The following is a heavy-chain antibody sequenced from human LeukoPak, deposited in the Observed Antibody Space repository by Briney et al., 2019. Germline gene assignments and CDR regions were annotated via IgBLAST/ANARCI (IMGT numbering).Heavy chain of an antibody. J-gene: IGHJ3*01. D-gene: IGHD3-3*01. V-gene: IGHV3-30*02. CDR2: IQYDGSNE. Sequence: PGGSLRLSCVASGFTLSDCGMHWVRQAPGKGLEWVSFIQYDGSNEMYADSVKGRFTISRENSKNTVFLQMNSLRTEDTAVYYCVKDTIFGVVVKGTDVFDLWGQGTMVTVSS. CDR1: GFTLSDCG. CDR3: VKDTIFGVVVKGTDVFDL.